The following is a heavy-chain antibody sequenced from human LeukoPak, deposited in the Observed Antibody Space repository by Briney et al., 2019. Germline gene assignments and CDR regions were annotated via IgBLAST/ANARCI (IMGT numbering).Heavy chain of an antibody. CDR1: GYTFTGHY. Sequence: GASVKVSCKASGYTFTGHYMLWVRQAPGQGLEWMGWINPNSGGTNYAQKFQGRVTMTRDTSISTAYMELSRLRSDDTAVYYCARDRVPTIAAAGTNFDYWGQGTLVTVSS. CDR3: ARDRVPTIAAAGTNFDY. J-gene: IGHJ4*02. V-gene: IGHV1-2*02. CDR2: INPNSGGT. D-gene: IGHD6-13*01.